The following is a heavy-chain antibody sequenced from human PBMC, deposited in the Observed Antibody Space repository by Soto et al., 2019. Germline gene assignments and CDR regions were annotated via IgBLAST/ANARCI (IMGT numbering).Heavy chain of an antibody. CDR2: INPESGAT. J-gene: IGHJ4*02. Sequence: GASVKVSCKASGYSFTDYHIHWVRQAPGQGLEWLGRINPESGATRYAQKFQGRVTMTRDMSITTVYMELNNLSPDDTAVYYCGRGRSGQIVVFYWGQGTPVTVSS. V-gene: IGHV1-2*06. D-gene: IGHD1-26*01. CDR1: GYSFTDYH. CDR3: GRGRSGQIVVFY.